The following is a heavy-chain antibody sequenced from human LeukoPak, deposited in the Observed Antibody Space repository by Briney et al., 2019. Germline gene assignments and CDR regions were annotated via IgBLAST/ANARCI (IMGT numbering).Heavy chain of an antibody. CDR2: ISSSSSYI. D-gene: IGHD2-8*01. V-gene: IGHV3-21*01. Sequence: GGSLRLSCAASGFTFSSYSMNWVRQAPGKGLEGVSSISSSSSYIYYEDSVKGRFTISRDNAKNSLYLQMNSLRAEDTAVYYCARDRMAVWGQGTLVTVSS. CDR3: ARDRMAV. CDR1: GFTFSSYS. J-gene: IGHJ4*02.